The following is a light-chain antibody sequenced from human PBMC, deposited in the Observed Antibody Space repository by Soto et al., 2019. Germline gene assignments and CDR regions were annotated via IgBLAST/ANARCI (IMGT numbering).Light chain of an antibody. Sequence: DIQMHQSPSTLSASVGDRVPITCRASQSISTWLAWYQQKPGKAPKLLIHKVSNLQSGVPSRFSGSGSGTEFTLTISSLQPDEFATYYCQQYNSYSWTVGQGTKVDI. CDR1: QSISTW. CDR2: KVS. J-gene: IGKJ1*01. CDR3: QQYNSYSWT. V-gene: IGKV1-5*03.